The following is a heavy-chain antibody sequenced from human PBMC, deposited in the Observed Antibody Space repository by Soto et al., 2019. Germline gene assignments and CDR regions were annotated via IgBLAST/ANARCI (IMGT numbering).Heavy chain of an antibody. CDR2: ISAYNGNT. CDR3: AIVFPASPVPDY. CDR1: GYTFTSYG. Sequence: ASVKVSFKASGYTFTSYGISWVRQAPGQGLEWMGWISAYNGNTNYAQKLQGRVTMTTDTSTSTAYMELRSLRSDDTAVYYCAIVFPASPVPDYWGQGTLVTVSS. V-gene: IGHV1-18*01. D-gene: IGHD2-2*01. J-gene: IGHJ4*02.